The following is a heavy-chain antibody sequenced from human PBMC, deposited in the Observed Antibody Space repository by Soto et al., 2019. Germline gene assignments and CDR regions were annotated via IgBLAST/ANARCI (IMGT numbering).Heavy chain of an antibody. CDR2: IYYSGST. Sequence: SLTCTVSGGYISSYYWSWIRQPPGKGLEWIGYIYYSGSTNYNPSLKSRVTISVDTSKNQFSLKLSSVTAADTAVYYCARLSHIVATRETSGYGMDVWGQGTTVTVSS. D-gene: IGHD5-12*01. J-gene: IGHJ6*02. V-gene: IGHV4-59*08. CDR3: ARLSHIVATRETSGYGMDV. CDR1: GGYISSYY.